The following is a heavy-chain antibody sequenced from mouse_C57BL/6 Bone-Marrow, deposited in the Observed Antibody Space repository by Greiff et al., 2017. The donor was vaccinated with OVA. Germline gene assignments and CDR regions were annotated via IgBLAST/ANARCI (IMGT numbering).Heavy chain of an antibody. CDR3: VTAQYYAMDD. V-gene: IGHV1-81*01. CDR1: GYTFTSYG. CDR2: IYPRSGNT. J-gene: IGHJ4*01. Sequence: VQLQQSGAELARPGASVKLSCKASGYTFTSYGISWVKQRTGQGLEWIGEIYPRSGNTYYNEKFKGKATRTADKSSSTAYMELRSLTSEDSAVYFCVTAQYYAMDDWGQGTSVTVSS. D-gene: IGHD3-2*02.